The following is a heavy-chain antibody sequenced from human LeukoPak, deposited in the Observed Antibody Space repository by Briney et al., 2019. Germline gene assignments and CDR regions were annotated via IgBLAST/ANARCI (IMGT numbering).Heavy chain of an antibody. J-gene: IGHJ5*02. CDR2: IYTSGST. D-gene: IGHD3-9*01. CDR3: ARLYYDILTGTPGWFDP. Sequence: SETLSLTCTASGGSISSYYWSWIRQPAGKGLEWIGRIYTSGSTNYNPSLKSRVTMSVDTSKNQFSLKLSSVTAADTAVYYCARLYYDILTGTPGWFDPRGQGTLVTVSS. CDR1: GGSISSYY. V-gene: IGHV4-4*07.